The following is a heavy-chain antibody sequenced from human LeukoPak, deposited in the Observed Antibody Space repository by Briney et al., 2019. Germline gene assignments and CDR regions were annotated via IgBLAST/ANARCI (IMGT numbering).Heavy chain of an antibody. CDR3: AELGITMIGGV. CDR1: GYSISSSYS. V-gene: IGHV4-38-2*02. J-gene: IGHJ6*04. CDR2: IHHSGST. D-gene: IGHD3-10*02. Sequence: SETLSLTCTVSGYSISSSYSWGWIRQPPEKGLEWIGSIHHSGSTDYNPSLKSRVTISLDTSKNQFSLKMSSLTAADTAVYYCAELGITMIGGVWGKGTTVTISS.